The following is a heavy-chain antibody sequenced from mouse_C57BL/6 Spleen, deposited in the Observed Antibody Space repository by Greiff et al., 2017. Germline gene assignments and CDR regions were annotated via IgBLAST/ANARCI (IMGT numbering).Heavy chain of an antibody. J-gene: IGHJ4*01. CDR2: INPNNGGT. CDR3: AREKNDGYFRDYAMGY. CDR1: GYTFTDYY. V-gene: IGHV1-26*01. D-gene: IGHD2-3*01. Sequence: EVQLQQSGPELVKPGASVKISCKASGYTFTDYYMNWVKQSPGKSLEWIGDINPNNGGTSYNQKFKGKATWTVDKSSSTAYMQLRSLTSDDSAVYYCAREKNDGYFRDYAMGYWGQGTTVTVSS.